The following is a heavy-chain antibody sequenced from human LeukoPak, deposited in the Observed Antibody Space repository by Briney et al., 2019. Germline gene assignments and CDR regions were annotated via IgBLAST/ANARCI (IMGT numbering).Heavy chain of an antibody. V-gene: IGHV3-20*04. Sequence: PGGSLRLSCVASGFTFDDYGMSWVRQAPGKGLEWVSGINWNGGSTGYADSVKGRFTISRDNAKNSLYLQMNSLRAEDTALYYCARDPAYCGGETLTCGFDPWGQGTLVTVSS. CDR2: INWNGGST. D-gene: IGHD2-21*01. J-gene: IGHJ5*02. CDR1: GFTFDDYG. CDR3: ARDPAYCGGETLTCGFDP.